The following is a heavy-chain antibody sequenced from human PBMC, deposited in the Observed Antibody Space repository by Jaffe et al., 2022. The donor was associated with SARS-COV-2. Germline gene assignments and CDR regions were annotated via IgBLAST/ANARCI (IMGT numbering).Heavy chain of an antibody. CDR1: GFTFSSYS. V-gene: IGHV3-21*01. CDR3: ARVAGLPIGSGSYYP. D-gene: IGHD1-26*01. Sequence: EVQLVESGGGLVKPGGSLRLSCAASGFTFSSYSMNWVRQAPGKGLEWVSSISSSSSYIYYADSVKGRFTISRDNAKNSLYLQMNSLRAEDTAVYYCARVAGLPIGSGSYYPWGQGTLVTVSS. J-gene: IGHJ5*02. CDR2: ISSSSSYI.